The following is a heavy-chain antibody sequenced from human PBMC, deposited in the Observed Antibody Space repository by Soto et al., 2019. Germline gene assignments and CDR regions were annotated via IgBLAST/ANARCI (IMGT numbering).Heavy chain of an antibody. CDR2: IYHSGST. D-gene: IGHD6-19*01. CDR3: ARGSSSGWTTEISEIDY. J-gene: IGHJ4*02. V-gene: IGHV4-4*02. CDR1: GGSISSSNW. Sequence: SETLSLTCAVSGGSISSSNWWSWVRQPPGKGLEWIGEIYHSGSTNYNPSLKSRVTISVDKSKNQFSLKLSSVTAADTAVYYCARGSSSGWTTEISEIDYWGQGTLVTVSS.